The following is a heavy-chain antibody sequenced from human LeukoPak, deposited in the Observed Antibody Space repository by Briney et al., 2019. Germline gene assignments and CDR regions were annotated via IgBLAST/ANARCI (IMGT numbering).Heavy chain of an antibody. D-gene: IGHD4-17*01. V-gene: IGHV4-59*01. CDR3: ARDLAYGDYFFDQ. J-gene: IGHJ4*02. Sequence: KPSETLSLTCTVSGGSISSYYWSWIRQPPGRGLEWIGYIYYTEITNYNPSLESRVTISVDTSKSQFSLKLTSVSAADTAMYFCARDLAYGDYFFDQWGQGTLVTVSS. CDR1: GGSISSYY. CDR2: IYYTEIT.